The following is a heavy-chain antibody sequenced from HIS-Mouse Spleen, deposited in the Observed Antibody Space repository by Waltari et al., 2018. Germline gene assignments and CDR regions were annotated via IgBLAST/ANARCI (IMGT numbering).Heavy chain of an antibody. V-gene: IGHV4-39*07. CDR3: AGITVTTRWVGDAY. Sequence: QLQLQESGPGLVKPSETLSLTCTVSGGSIRSSSYYWGWIRQPPGKGLEWIGSIYYSGSTYYNPSLKSRVTISVDTSKNQFSLKLSSVTAADTAVYYCAGITVTTRWVGDAYWGQGTLVTVSS. D-gene: IGHD4-4*01. CDR1: GGSIRSSSYY. CDR2: IYYSGST. J-gene: IGHJ4*02.